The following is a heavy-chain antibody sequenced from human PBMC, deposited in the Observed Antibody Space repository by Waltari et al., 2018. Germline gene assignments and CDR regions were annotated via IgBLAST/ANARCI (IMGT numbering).Heavy chain of an antibody. CDR2: SDPSDSYT. V-gene: IGHV5-10-1*03. Sequence: EVPLVQSGAEVQKPGESLRISCKGSGYSFTSYWITWVRQMPGKGREWMGRSDPSDSYTNYSPSFQGHVTISADKSISTAYLQWSSLKASDTAMYYCARYPPYYSRIDPWGQGTLVTVSS. CDR1: GYSFTSYW. J-gene: IGHJ5*02. CDR3: ARYPPYYSRIDP. D-gene: IGHD6-13*01.